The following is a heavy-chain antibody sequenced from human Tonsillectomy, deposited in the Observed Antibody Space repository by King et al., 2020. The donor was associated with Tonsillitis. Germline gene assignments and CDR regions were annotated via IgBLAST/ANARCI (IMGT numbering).Heavy chain of an antibody. J-gene: IGHJ5*02. CDR1: GYTFTSYY. D-gene: IGHD5-18*01. CDR2: INPSGGST. V-gene: IGHV1-46*01. CDR3: ASSVDTAMVS. Sequence: VQLVQSGAEVQKPGASVKVSCKASGYTFTSYYMHWVRQAPGQGLEWMGIINPSGGSTSYAQKFQGRITMTRDTSTSTVYMELSSLRFEDTAVYYCASSVDTAMVSWGQGTLVTVSS.